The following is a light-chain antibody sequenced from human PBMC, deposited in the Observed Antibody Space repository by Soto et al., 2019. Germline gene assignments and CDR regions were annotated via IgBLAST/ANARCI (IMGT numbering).Light chain of an antibody. Sequence: ETVMTQSPATLSVSPGERATLSCRASQSIASNLAWYQQKVGQPPRLLVYGASTRATGIPARFSGSVSGTDFTLTITSLQSEDFAVYYGQPYARWPLTFGGGTKVEIK. CDR3: QPYARWPLT. J-gene: IGKJ4*01. CDR2: GAS. V-gene: IGKV3-15*01. CDR1: QSIASN.